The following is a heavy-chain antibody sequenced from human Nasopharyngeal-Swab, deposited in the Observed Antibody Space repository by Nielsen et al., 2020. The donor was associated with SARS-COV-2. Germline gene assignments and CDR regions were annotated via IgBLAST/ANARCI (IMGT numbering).Heavy chain of an antibody. CDR2: IRYDGSNK. Sequence: GGSLRLSCAASGFTFSSYGMHWVRQAPGKGLEWVAFIRYDGSNKYYADSVKGRFTISRDNSKNTLYLQMNSLRAEDTAVYYCAKDMTAKYYSSTSCQREDAFDIWGQGTMVTVSS. CDR3: AKDMTAKYYSSTSCQREDAFDI. V-gene: IGHV3-30*02. D-gene: IGHD2-2*01. J-gene: IGHJ3*02. CDR1: GFTFSSYG.